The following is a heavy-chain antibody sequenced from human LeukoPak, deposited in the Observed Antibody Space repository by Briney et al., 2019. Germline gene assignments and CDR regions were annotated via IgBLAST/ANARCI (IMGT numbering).Heavy chain of an antibody. CDR3: ATMIAVASPFDY. J-gene: IGHJ4*02. CDR2: FDPEDGGT. V-gene: IGHV1-24*01. Sequence: ASVKVSCKASGYTFTSYAMHWVRQAPGKGLEWMGGFDPEDGGTIYAQKFQGRVTMTEDTSTDTAYMELSSLRSEDTAVYYCATMIAVASPFDYWGQGTLVTVSS. CDR1: GYTFTSYA. D-gene: IGHD6-19*01.